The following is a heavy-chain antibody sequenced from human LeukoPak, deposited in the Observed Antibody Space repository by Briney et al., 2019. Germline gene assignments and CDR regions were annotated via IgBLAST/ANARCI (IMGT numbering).Heavy chain of an antibody. CDR3: AKDPPTDIVVVPAPSDY. CDR1: GFIFRTYS. CDR2: ISGSGGST. J-gene: IGHJ4*02. D-gene: IGHD2-2*01. Sequence: PGGSLRLSCVTSGFIFRTYSMTWVRQAPGKGLEWVSAISGSGGSTYYADSVRGRFTISRDNSKNTLYLQMNSLRAEDTAVYYCAKDPPTDIVVVPAPSDYWGQGTLVTVSS. V-gene: IGHV3-23*01.